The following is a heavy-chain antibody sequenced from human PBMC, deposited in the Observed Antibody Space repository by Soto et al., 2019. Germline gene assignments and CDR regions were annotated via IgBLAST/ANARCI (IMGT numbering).Heavy chain of an antibody. V-gene: IGHV5-10-1*01. J-gene: IGHJ4*02. Sequence: PGESLKISCKGSGYRFGGYWITWVREEPGKGLEWMGRIDPSDSQTYYSPSFRGHVTISVTKSITTVFLQWSSLRASDTAMYYCARKIYDSDTGPHFQYYFYSWGQGTPVTVSS. CDR3: ARKIYDSDTGPHFQYYFYS. CDR1: GYRFGGYW. D-gene: IGHD3-22*01. CDR2: IDPSDSQT.